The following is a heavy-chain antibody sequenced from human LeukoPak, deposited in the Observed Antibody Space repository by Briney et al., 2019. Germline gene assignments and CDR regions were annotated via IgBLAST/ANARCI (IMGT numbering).Heavy chain of an antibody. CDR1: GFTVSSNY. D-gene: IGHD4-17*01. J-gene: IGHJ4*02. CDR3: ARQDYGDFLGY. V-gene: IGHV3-66*04. CDR2: IYSGGST. Sequence: PGGSLRLSCAASGFTVSSNYMSWVRQAPGKGLEWVSVIYSGGSTYYADSVKGRFTISRDNSKNTLYLQMSSLRAEDTAVYYCARQDYGDFLGYWGQGALVTVSS.